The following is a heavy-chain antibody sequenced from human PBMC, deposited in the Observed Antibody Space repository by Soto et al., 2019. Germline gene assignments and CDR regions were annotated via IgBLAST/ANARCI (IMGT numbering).Heavy chain of an antibody. J-gene: IGHJ4*02. CDR1: GFTFGDYA. CDR3: TRARGITVVRGPFDY. CDR2: IRSKAYGGTT. D-gene: IGHD3-10*01. V-gene: IGHV3-49*03. Sequence: PGGSLRLSCTASGFTFGDYAMSWFRQAPGKGLEWVGFIRSKAYGGTTEYAASVKGRFTISRDDSKSIAYLQMNSLKTEDTAVYYCTRARGITVVRGPFDYWGQGTLVTVSS.